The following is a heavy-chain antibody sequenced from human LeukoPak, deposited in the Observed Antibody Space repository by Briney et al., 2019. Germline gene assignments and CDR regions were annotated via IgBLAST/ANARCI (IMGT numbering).Heavy chain of an antibody. CDR2: IKQDGNEK. CDR3: ATSAWDSSSWYRGYFDY. Sequence: GGSLRLSCAASGFTFSSYWMSWVRQAPGKGLEWVANIKQDGNEKYYVDSVKGRFTISRDNAKNSLYLQMNSLRAEDTAVYYCATSAWDSSSWYRGYFDYWGQGTLVTVSS. V-gene: IGHV3-7*01. CDR1: GFTFSSYW. J-gene: IGHJ4*02. D-gene: IGHD6-13*01.